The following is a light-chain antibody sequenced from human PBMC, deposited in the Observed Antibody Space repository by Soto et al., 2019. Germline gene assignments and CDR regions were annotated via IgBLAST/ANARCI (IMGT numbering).Light chain of an antibody. CDR3: QQYTGYRLT. CDR1: QSISSW. Sequence: DIQMTQSPSTLSASVGDRGTITCRASQSISSWLAWYQQKPGKAPKLLIYKASSLERGVPSRFSGSGSGTEFTLTISSLQPEDFATYYCQQYTGYRLTFGGGTKVEIK. J-gene: IGKJ4*02. V-gene: IGKV1-5*03. CDR2: KAS.